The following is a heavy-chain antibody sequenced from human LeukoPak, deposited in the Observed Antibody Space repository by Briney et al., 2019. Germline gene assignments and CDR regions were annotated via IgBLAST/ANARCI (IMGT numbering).Heavy chain of an antibody. D-gene: IGHD4-11*01. CDR2: IYHSGST. J-gene: IGHJ5*02. V-gene: IGHV4-30-2*03. CDR3: ARHSNYKNWFDP. Sequence: SQTLSLTCTVSGGSISSGGYYWSWIRQPPGKGLEWIGYIYHSGSTYYNPSLKSRVTISVDTSKNQFSLKLSSVTAADTAVYYCARHSNYKNWFDPWGQGTLVTVSS. CDR1: GGSISSGGYY.